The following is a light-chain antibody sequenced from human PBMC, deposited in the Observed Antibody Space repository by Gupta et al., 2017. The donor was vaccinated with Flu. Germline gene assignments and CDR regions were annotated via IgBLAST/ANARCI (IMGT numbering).Light chain of an antibody. Sequence: PSTLSASVGDRVTITCRASQSISSWLAWYQQKPGKAPKLLIYKASSLESGVPSRFSGSGSGTEFTLTISSLQPDDFATYYCQQYNIRGWTFGQGTKVEIK. V-gene: IGKV1-5*03. CDR3: QQYNIRGWT. CDR2: KAS. J-gene: IGKJ1*01. CDR1: QSISSW.